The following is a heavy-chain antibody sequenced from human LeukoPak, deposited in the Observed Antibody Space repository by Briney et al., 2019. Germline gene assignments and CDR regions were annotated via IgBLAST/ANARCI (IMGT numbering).Heavy chain of an antibody. V-gene: IGHV3-7*01. CDR3: ARDTLGEGEDANYAVYYFDY. D-gene: IGHD4/OR15-4a*01. J-gene: IGHJ4*02. Sequence: GGSLRLSCTASGFTFRTYWMSWVRQAPGKGLEWVANIKQDGNEKYYVDSVKGRFTISRDNAKNSLDLQMNSLRAEDTAVYYCARDTLGEGEDANYAVYYFDYWGQGTPVTVSS. CDR1: GFTFRTYW. CDR2: IKQDGNEK.